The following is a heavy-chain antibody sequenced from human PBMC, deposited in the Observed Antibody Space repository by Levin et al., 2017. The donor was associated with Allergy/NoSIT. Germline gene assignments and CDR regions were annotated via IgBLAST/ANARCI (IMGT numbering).Heavy chain of an antibody. Sequence: GESLKISCAASGFTFSGYAMHWVRQSPGKGLEWVSRILYDGGDRNYADSVKGRFTISRDNSKSTLYLQMNSLRTEDSAIYYCARDLNEGVGARLDMWGQGTVVTGS. CDR3: ARDLNEGVGARLDM. V-gene: IGHV3-30-3*01. CDR2: ILYDGGDR. D-gene: IGHD1-1*01. J-gene: IGHJ3*02. CDR1: GFTFSGYA.